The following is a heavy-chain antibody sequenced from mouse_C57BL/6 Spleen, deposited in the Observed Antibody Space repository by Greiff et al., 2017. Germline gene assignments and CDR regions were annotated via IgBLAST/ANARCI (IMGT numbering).Heavy chain of an antibody. Sequence: VQLQQSGAELVKPGASVKISCKASGYAFSSYWMNWVKQRPGKGLEWIGQIYPGDGDTNYNGKFKGKATLTADKSSSTAYMQLSSLTSEDSAVYFCARSGLRYYAMDYWGQGTSVTVSS. CDR1: GYAFSSYW. J-gene: IGHJ4*01. CDR3: ARSGLRYYAMDY. V-gene: IGHV1-80*01. CDR2: IYPGDGDT. D-gene: IGHD3-1*01.